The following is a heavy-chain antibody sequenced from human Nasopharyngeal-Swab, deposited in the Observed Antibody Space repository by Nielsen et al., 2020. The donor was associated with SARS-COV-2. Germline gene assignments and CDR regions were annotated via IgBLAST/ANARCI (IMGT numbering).Heavy chain of an antibody. V-gene: IGHV4-34*01. CDR2: INHSGST. J-gene: IGHJ6*02. CDR1: GGSFSGYY. CDR3: ARGLSIAVGYYYYYGMDV. D-gene: IGHD6-19*01. Sequence: GSLRLSCAVYGGSFSGYYWSWIRQPPGKGLEWIGEINHSGSTNYNPSLKSRVTISVDTSKNQFSLKLSSVTAADTAVYYCARGLSIAVGYYYYYGMDVWGQGTTVTVSS.